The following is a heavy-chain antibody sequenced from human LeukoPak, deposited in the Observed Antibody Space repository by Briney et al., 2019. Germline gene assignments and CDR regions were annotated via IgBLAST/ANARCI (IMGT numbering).Heavy chain of an antibody. CDR2: IYYSGST. CDR3: ARLAELRYFDWGGPADYYYYMDV. Sequence: PSQTLSLTCTVSGGSISSGGYYWSWIRQHPGKGLEWIGYIYYSGSTYYNPSLKSRVTISVDTSKNQFSLKLSSVTAADTAVYYCARLAELRYFDWGGPADYYYYMDVWGKGTTVTVSS. J-gene: IGHJ6*03. D-gene: IGHD3-9*01. CDR1: GGSISSGGYY. V-gene: IGHV4-31*03.